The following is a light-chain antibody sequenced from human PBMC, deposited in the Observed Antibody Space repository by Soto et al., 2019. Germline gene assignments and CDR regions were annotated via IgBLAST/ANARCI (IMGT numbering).Light chain of an antibody. CDR1: QSVSSY. CDR3: QQRRNWPPWT. CDR2: EAS. J-gene: IGKJ1*01. Sequence: EIVLTQSPATLSLSPGERATLSCRASQSVSSYLAWYQQKPGKAPRLLIYEASNRATGIPARFSGSGSGTEFTLTISSLEPEDFAVYYCQQRRNWPPWTFGQGTKVEIK. V-gene: IGKV3-11*01.